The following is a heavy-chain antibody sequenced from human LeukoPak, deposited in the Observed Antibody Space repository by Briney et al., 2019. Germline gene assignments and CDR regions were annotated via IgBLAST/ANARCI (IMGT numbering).Heavy chain of an antibody. CDR1: GYTFTSYG. J-gene: IGHJ4*02. CDR2: ISTYNGDT. CDR3: ATDLSFGYDSSGYDFDY. D-gene: IGHD3-22*01. Sequence: ASVKVSCKASGYTFTSYGISWVRQAPGQGLEWMGRISTYNGDTDYSQKLQGRVTMTTDTSTSTAYMELSSLRSEDTAVYYCATDLSFGYDSSGYDFDYWGQGTLVTVSS. V-gene: IGHV1-18*01.